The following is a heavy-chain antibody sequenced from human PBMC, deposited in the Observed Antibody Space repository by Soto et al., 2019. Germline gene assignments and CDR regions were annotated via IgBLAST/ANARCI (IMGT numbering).Heavy chain of an antibody. Sequence: PGGSLRLSCAASGFTFSSYSMNWVRQAPGKGLERASSISSSSSYIYYADAVKGRFTTSRDNAKNSLYLQMNSLRAEDTAVYYCANLQGRGPYGMDVWGQGTTVPVSS. D-gene: IGHD3-10*01. J-gene: IGHJ6*02. V-gene: IGHV3-21*01. CDR2: ISSSSSYI. CDR1: GFTFSSYS. CDR3: ANLQGRGPYGMDV.